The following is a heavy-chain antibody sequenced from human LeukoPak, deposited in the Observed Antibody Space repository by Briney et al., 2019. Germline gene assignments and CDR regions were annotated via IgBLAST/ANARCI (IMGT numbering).Heavy chain of an antibody. CDR1: GFTFSSYN. CDR2: ISSFSSYI. CDR3: ARVLSWKGYMDV. D-gene: IGHD1-1*01. V-gene: IGHV3-21*01. J-gene: IGHJ6*03. Sequence: PGGSLRLSCAASGFTFSSYNMNWVRQAPGKGLEWVSSISSFSSYIYYADSVKGRFTISRDNARNSLYLQMSSLRAEDTAVYYCARVLSWKGYMDVWGKGTTVTVSS.